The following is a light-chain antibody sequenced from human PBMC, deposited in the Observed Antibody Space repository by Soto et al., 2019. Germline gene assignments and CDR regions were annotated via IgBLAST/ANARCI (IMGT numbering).Light chain of an antibody. CDR1: QSVSSGY. CDR3: PQYNNWTET. CDR2: GAS. Sequence: EIVLAQSPGTLSLSPGERVTLSCRASQSVSSGYLAWYQQKPGQAPRLLIYGASTRDTGIPARFSGSGSGPECTRTISSLQSEDFEVDSCPQYNNWTETFGQGTKVDNK. J-gene: IGKJ1*01. V-gene: IGKV3-15*01.